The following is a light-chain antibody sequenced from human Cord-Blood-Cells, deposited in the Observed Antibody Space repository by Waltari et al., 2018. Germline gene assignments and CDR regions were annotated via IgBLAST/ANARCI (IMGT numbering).Light chain of an antibody. V-gene: IGKV2-29*02. Sequence: DIVMTQTPLSLSVTPGQPASISCKSSQSLMHSDGKTYLYWYLQNPGQPPQLLISEVSIRFSGVPDRFSGSGSGTDFTLKISRVEAEDVGVYYCMQGIHLPSVYMYTFGQGTKLEIK. CDR3: MQGIHLPSVYMYT. J-gene: IGKJ2*01. CDR2: EVS. CDR1: QSLMHSDGKTY.